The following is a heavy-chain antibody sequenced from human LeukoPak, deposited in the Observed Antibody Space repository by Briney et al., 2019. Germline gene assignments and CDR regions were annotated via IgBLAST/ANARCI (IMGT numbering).Heavy chain of an antibody. CDR1: GGSISGSTYH. V-gene: IGHV4-39*01. CDR3: ARPTTGTTTGFDY. J-gene: IGHJ4*02. CDR2: IYYSGTT. D-gene: IGHD1-1*01. Sequence: SETLSLTCTVSGGSISGSTYHWGWIRQPPGKGLEWLGCIYYSGTTYYNPSLKSRVTISVDTSKNQFSLKLTSVTAADTGVYYCARPTTGTTTGFDYWGQGTLVTVSS.